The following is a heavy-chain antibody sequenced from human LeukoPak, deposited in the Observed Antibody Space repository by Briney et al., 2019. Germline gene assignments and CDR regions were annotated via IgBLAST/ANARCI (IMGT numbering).Heavy chain of an antibody. V-gene: IGHV3-66*02. D-gene: IGHD7-27*01. Sequence: GGSLRLSCAASGFTVSSYYMSWVRRAPGKGLEWVSVIYSGGSTYYADSVRGRFTISRDNSKNTLYLQMNSLRAEDTAVYYCARGLSGDPYYFDYWGQGTLVTVSS. CDR3: ARGLSGDPYYFDY. CDR1: GFTVSSYY. J-gene: IGHJ4*02. CDR2: IYSGGST.